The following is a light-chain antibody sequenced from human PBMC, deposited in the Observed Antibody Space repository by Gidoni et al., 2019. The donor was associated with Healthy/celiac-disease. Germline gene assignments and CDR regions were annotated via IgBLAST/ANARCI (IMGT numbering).Light chain of an antibody. V-gene: IGLV2-23*01. CDR2: EGS. Sequence: QSALTKPASVSGSPGKSITISCTGTSSDVGSYNLVSGYQQHPGKALNLMIYEGSKRPSGVSNRFSGSKSGNTASLTISGLQAEDEADYYCCSYAGSSTYVFGTGTKVTVL. J-gene: IGLJ1*01. CDR1: SSDVGSYNL. CDR3: CSYAGSSTYV.